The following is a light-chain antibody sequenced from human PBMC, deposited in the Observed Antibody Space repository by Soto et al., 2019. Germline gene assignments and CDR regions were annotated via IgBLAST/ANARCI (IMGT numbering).Light chain of an antibody. V-gene: IGKV1-5*01. Sequence: DIQVTQSPSILSASVGDSVTITCRASQTIDSWVAWYQQKPGKAPKLLVYDATSLESGVSSRFSGSGYGTDFTLSINNLQPDDFATYYCQHYGGMWTFGQGTKVDIK. CDR3: QHYGGMWT. J-gene: IGKJ1*01. CDR2: DAT. CDR1: QTIDSW.